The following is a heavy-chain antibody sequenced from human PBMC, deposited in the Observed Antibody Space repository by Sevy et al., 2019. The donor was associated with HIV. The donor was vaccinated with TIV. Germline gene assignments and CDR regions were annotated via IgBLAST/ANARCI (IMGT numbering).Heavy chain of an antibody. V-gene: IGHV3-11*01. J-gene: IGHJ4*02. CDR2: ISSSSSNK. CDR1: GFIFSDYY. CDR3: AKLPTMAAARDDY. D-gene: IGHD6-13*01. Sequence: GGSLRLSCAASGFIFSDYYMSWIRQAPGKGLEWVSYISSSSSNKFYEDSVKGRFTISRDNSKNSLYLQMSSLRAEDTAVYFCAKLPTMAAARDDYWGLGILVTVSS.